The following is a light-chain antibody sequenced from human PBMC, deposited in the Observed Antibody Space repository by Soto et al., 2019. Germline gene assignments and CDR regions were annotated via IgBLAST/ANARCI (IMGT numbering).Light chain of an antibody. Sequence: VLTQSPATLSLSPGERATLSCRASENVRTFVDWYQQKPDQAPRLLIFGASSRASGIPDRFSGSGSGTDFTLTISRLEPEDFALYYCQHYGDSSWTFGQGTKVDI. V-gene: IGKV3-20*01. CDR3: QHYGDSSWT. J-gene: IGKJ1*01. CDR1: ENVRTF. CDR2: GAS.